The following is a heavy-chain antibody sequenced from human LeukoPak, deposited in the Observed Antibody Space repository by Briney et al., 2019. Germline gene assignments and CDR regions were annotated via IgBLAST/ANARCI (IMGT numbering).Heavy chain of an antibody. Sequence: SETLSLTCFVSGGSVSSSRNYWGWIRQSPGKGLEWIGSINYSGSTYYNPSLKSRVTTSVDTSKNHFSLKLSSVTAADTAVYYCARGVGLTQGGTFDYWGQGTLVTVSS. CDR2: INYSGST. CDR1: GGSVSSSRNY. CDR3: ARGVGLTQGGTFDY. V-gene: IGHV4-39*07. J-gene: IGHJ4*02. D-gene: IGHD1-26*01.